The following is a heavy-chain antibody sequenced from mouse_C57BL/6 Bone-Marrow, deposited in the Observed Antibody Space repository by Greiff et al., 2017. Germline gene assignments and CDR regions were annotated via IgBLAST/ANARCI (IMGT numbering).Heavy chain of an antibody. D-gene: IGHD1-2*01. CDR1: GYTFTSYW. CDR3: ARPFIRGYFDY. V-gene: IGHV1-59*01. Sequence: QVQLQQPGAELVRPGTSVKLSCKASGYTFTSYWMHWVKQRPGQGLEWIGVIDPSDSYTNYNQKFKGKATLTVDKSSSPAYMQLSSLTSEDSAVXYCARPFIRGYFDYWGQGTTLTVSS. CDR2: IDPSDSYT. J-gene: IGHJ2*01.